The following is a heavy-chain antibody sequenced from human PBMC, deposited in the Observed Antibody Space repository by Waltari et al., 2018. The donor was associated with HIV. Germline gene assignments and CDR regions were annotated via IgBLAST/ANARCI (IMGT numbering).Heavy chain of an antibody. V-gene: IGHV2-5*02. J-gene: IGHJ4*02. Sequence: QITLKESGPSVVKPTQTLTLTCTFSGFSLNSGGVGVGWIRQPPGKALEWLALIYWDDDKRYNPSLKNRLTIKNHTSDGQVVLNMTNVDPLDTATYFCARVVTSLYFYFDYWGPGALVTVSS. CDR2: IYWDDDK. CDR3: ARVVTSLYFYFDY. D-gene: IGHD3-10*01. CDR1: GFSLNSGGVG.